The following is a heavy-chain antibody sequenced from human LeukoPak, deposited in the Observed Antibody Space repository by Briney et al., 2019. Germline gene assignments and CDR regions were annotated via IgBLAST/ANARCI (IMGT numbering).Heavy chain of an antibody. CDR3: ARHRRNLNEDRFREGEPNFDY. CDR1: GGSISSYY. CDR2: IYYSEST. Sequence: SETLSLTCTVSGGSISSYYWSWIRQPPGKGLEWIGNIYYSESTNYNPSLKSRVTISVDTSKNQLTLHLSSVTASDSAIYYCARHRRNLNEDRFREGEPNFDYWGQGTRVTVSS. D-gene: IGHD1-14*01. J-gene: IGHJ4*02. V-gene: IGHV4-59*08.